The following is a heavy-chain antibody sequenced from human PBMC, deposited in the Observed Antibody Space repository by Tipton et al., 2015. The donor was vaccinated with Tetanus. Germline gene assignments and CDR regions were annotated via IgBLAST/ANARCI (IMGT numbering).Heavy chain of an antibody. D-gene: IGHD3-22*01. J-gene: IGHJ4*02. CDR3: ARDHTFTVSQSRGGLDY. CDR2: VWYDGSKQ. V-gene: IGHV3-33*01. Sequence: SLRLSCAASGFTFNGYGMHWVRQAPGKGLEWLALVWYDGSKQYYADSVKGRFTISRDNSKNTLYLQMSSLRDEDTAVYFCARDHTFTVSQSRGGLDYWGQGTLVTVSS. CDR1: GFTFNGYG.